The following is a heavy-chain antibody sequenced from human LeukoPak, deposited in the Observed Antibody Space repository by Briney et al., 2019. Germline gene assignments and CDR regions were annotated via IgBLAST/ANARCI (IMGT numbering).Heavy chain of an antibody. J-gene: IGHJ4*02. CDR2: IRSDSFTT. D-gene: IGHD2-2*01. Sequence: PGGSLRLSCAASGFELTRHAMSWVRQTPGKGLEWVADIRSDSFTTTYADSVKGRFIISRDNSRRTLYLQMNSLTVEDTAVYYCTKDLVLPHYQPFDYWGQGTLVTVSS. CDR1: GFELTRHA. V-gene: IGHV3-23*01. CDR3: TKDLVLPHYQPFDY.